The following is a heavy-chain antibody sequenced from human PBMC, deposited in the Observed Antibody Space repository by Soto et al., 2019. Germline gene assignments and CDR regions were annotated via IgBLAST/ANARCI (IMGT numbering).Heavy chain of an antibody. V-gene: IGHV4-59*01. CDR2: IYYSGST. D-gene: IGHD4-17*01. J-gene: IGHJ4*02. Sequence: SETLSLTCTVSGGSISSYYWSWIRQPPGKGLEWIGYIYYSGSTNYNPSLKSRVTISVDTSKNQFSLKLSSVTAADTAVYYCARLHDYGDSPYYFDYWGQGTLVTVSS. CDR1: GGSISSYY. CDR3: ARLHDYGDSPYYFDY.